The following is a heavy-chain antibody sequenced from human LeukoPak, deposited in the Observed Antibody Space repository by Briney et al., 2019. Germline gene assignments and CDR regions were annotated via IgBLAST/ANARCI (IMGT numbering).Heavy chain of an antibody. Sequence: PSETLSLTCTVSGGSISTYYWSWIRQPPGKGLEWIGYIYYSGTTNCNPSLQSRVTISVDTSKNQFSLKLSSVTAADTAVYYCVREGDYSNFDYWGQGTLVTVSS. CDR3: VREGDYSNFDY. CDR1: GGSISTYY. V-gene: IGHV4-59*01. CDR2: IYYSGTT. D-gene: IGHD4-17*01. J-gene: IGHJ4*02.